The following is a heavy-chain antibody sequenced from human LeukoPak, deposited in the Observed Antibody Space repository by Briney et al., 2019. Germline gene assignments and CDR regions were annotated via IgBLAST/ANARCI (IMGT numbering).Heavy chain of an antibody. CDR2: IYHSGST. CDR1: GGSISSSNW. V-gene: IGHV4-4*02. CDR3: ARGDYGDINWFDP. J-gene: IGHJ5*02. Sequence: PSETLSLTCAVSGGSISSSNWWSWVRQPPGKGLEWIGEIYHSGSTNYNPSLKSRVAISVDKSKNQFSLKLSSVTAADTAVYYCARGDYGDINWFDPWGQGTLVTVSS. D-gene: IGHD4-17*01.